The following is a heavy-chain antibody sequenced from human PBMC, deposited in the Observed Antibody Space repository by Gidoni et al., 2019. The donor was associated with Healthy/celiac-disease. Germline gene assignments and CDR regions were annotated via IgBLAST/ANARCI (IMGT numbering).Heavy chain of an antibody. V-gene: IGHV3-21*01. CDR3: ARDLASGYSYLYYYYGMDV. Sequence: EVQLVESGGGLVKPGGSLRLSCAASGFTFSSYSMTWVRQATGKGLEWVSSISSSSSYIYYADSVKGRFTISRDNAKNSLYLQMNSLRAEDTAVYYCARDLASGYSYLYYYYGMDVWGQGTTVTVSS. CDR1: GFTFSSYS. D-gene: IGHD5-18*01. CDR2: ISSSSSYI. J-gene: IGHJ6*02.